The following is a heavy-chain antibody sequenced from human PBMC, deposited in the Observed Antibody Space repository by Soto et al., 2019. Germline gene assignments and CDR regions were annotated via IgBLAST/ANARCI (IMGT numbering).Heavy chain of an antibody. CDR2: ISGSGGST. CDR3: AKVLAKYYDILTGYDDY. D-gene: IGHD3-9*01. V-gene: IGHV3-23*01. CDR1: GFTFSSYA. Sequence: EVQLLESGGGLVQPGGSLRLSCAASGFTFSSYAMSWVRQAPGKGLEWVSAISGSGGSTYYADSVKGRFTISRDNSKNTLYLQMNSLRAEDTAVYYCAKVLAKYYDILTGYDDYWGQGTLVTVSS. J-gene: IGHJ4*02.